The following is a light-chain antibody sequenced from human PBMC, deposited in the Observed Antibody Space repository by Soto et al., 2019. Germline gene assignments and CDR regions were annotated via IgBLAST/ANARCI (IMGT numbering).Light chain of an antibody. CDR2: KAS. J-gene: IGKJ4*01. CDR3: HQYESYPMT. Sequence: DSQMTQYPSTLSASIGDRVTITCRAGQSISSWLAWYQQKPGKAPKLLISKASTLQSGVPPRFSGSGSGTEFALTISSLQPDDFATYYCHQYESYPMTFGGGTKVEIK. CDR1: QSISSW. V-gene: IGKV1-5*03.